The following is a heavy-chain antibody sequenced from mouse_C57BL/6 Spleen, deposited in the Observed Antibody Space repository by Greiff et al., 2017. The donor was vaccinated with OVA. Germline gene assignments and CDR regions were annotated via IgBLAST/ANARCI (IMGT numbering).Heavy chain of an antibody. D-gene: IGHD2-12*01. Sequence: VQLQQSGPELVKPGASVKISCKASGYSFTDYNMNWVKQSNGKSLEWIGVINPNYGTNSYNQKFKGKATLTVDQSSSTAYMQLNSLTSEDSAVYYCARRGDYRVRDYAMDYWGQGTSVTVSS. J-gene: IGHJ4*01. CDR3: ARRGDYRVRDYAMDY. V-gene: IGHV1-39*01. CDR1: GYSFTDYN. CDR2: INPNYGTN.